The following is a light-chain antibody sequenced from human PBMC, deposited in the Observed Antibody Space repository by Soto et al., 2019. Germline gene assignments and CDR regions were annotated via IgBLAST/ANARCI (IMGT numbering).Light chain of an antibody. V-gene: IGLV4-69*01. CDR3: QTWGTGIV. CDR2: VNSDGSH. J-gene: IGLJ2*01. Sequence: QSVLTQSPSASASLGAPVKLTCTLSSGHSSYAIAWHQQQPEKGPRYLMKVNSDGSHSKGDGIPDRFSGSSSGAERYLTISSLQFEDEADYYCQTWGTGIVFGGGTKLTVL. CDR1: SGHSSYA.